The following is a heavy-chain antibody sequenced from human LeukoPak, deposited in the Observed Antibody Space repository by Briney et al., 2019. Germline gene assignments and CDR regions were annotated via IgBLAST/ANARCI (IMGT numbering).Heavy chain of an antibody. J-gene: IGHJ4*02. CDR3: ARDRVVGATFDY. D-gene: IGHD1-26*01. V-gene: IGHV1-69*04. CDR1: GGTFSSYT. Sequence: ASVKVSCKASGGTFSSYTISWVRQAPGQVLEWMGRIIPILGIANYAQKFQGRVTITADKSTSTAYMELSSLRSEDTAVYYCARDRVVGATFDYWGQGTLVTVSS. CDR2: IIPILGIA.